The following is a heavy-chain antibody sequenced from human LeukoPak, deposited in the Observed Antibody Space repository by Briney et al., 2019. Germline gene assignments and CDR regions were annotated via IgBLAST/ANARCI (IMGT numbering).Heavy chain of an antibody. CDR3: AKRKGDTVTSRQYFDS. Sequence: GGSLRLSCAASGFTFSTYAMTWVRQAPGKGLEWVSAISGSGGSTYYADSVKGRFTISRDNSKNTLYLQMNSLRAEDTAVYYCAKRKGDTVTSRQYFDSWGQGTLVTVSS. J-gene: IGHJ4*02. V-gene: IGHV3-23*01. CDR1: GFTFSTYA. CDR2: ISGSGGST. D-gene: IGHD4-17*01.